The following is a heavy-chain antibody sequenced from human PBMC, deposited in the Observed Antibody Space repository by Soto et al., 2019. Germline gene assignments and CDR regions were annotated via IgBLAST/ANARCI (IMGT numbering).Heavy chain of an antibody. CDR2: IYYSGST. Sequence: TSETLSLTCTVSGGSISSSSYYWGWIRQPPGKGLEWIGSIYYSGSTYYNPSLKSRVTISVDTSKNQFSLKLSSVTAADTAVYYCARVITIFGVVIISHWFDPWGQGTLVTVSS. CDR3: ARVITIFGVVIISHWFDP. V-gene: IGHV4-39*01. CDR1: GGSISSSSYY. J-gene: IGHJ5*02. D-gene: IGHD3-3*01.